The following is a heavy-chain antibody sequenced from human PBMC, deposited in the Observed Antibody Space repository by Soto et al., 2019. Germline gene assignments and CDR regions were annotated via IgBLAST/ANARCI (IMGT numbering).Heavy chain of an antibody. CDR3: ASGLPVYFDK. CDR1: GYSFTSYS. CDR2: INAGSGYT. D-gene: IGHD4-17*01. J-gene: IGHJ4*02. V-gene: IGHV1-3*01. Sequence: QVQLVQSGAEVKKPGASVKVSCKASGYSFTSYSMHWVRQAPGQRLEWLGWINAGSGYTKYSQKFQGRITLTRDTSATTAYMELSSLRSEDTALYFCASGLPVYFDKWGQGTLVTVSS.